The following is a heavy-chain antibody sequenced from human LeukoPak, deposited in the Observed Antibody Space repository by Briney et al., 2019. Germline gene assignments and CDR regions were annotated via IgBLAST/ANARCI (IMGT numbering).Heavy chain of an antibody. CDR2: IYTTGST. J-gene: IGHJ4*02. V-gene: IGHV4-61*02. CDR1: GASISSASYY. Sequence: SETLSLTCTVPGASISSASYYWSWIRQPAGKGLEWIGRIYTTGSTNYNPSLKSRVTISLDTSKNQFSLKLSAVTAADTAVYYCVRDLGVTLPFDYWGQGALVTVSS. CDR3: VRDLGVTLPFDY. D-gene: IGHD3-10*01.